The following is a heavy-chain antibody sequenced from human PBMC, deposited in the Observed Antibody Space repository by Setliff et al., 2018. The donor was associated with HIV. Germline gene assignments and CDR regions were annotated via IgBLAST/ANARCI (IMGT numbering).Heavy chain of an antibody. D-gene: IGHD2-8*01. Sequence: PSETLSLTCTVSGVSIDKNYWSWVRRPPGKGLEWIGRVYMSGKTNYSPSLKSRVTMSADTSKNQVSLKLTSVTAVDTAVYYCAKDAGVTGGLYRYYIDAWGNGTTVTVSS. V-gene: IGHV4-4*07. CDR2: VYMSGKT. J-gene: IGHJ6*03. CDR3: AKDAGVTGGLYRYYIDA. CDR1: GVSIDKNY.